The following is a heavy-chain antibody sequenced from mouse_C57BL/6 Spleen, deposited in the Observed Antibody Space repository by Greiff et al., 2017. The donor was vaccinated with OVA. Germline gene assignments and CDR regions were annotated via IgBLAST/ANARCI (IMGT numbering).Heavy chain of an antibody. Sequence: EVKLQESGPGLVKPSQSLSLTCSVTGYSITSGYYWNWIRQFPGNKLEWMGYISYDGSNNYNPSLKNRISITRDTSKNQFFLKLNSVTTEDTATYYCARGLPQGYFDYWGQGTTLTVSS. V-gene: IGHV3-6*01. D-gene: IGHD2-1*01. CDR2: ISYDGSN. CDR1: GYSITSGYY. J-gene: IGHJ2*01. CDR3: ARGLPQGYFDY.